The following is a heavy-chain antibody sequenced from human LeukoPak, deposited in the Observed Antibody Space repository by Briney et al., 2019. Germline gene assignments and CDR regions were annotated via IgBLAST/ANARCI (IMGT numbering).Heavy chain of an antibody. D-gene: IGHD3-10*01. CDR2: ISGSGSST. V-gene: IGHV3-23*01. CDR1: GFTFSNYA. Sequence: SGGSLRLSCAAPGFTFSNYAMSWVRQAPGKGQEWASGISGSGSSTYYADSVKGRFTISRDNSKNTLYLQMNTLRAEDTAVYYCAKAAVPGSKYYFDYWGQGTLVTVSS. J-gene: IGHJ4*01. CDR3: AKAAVPGSKYYFDY.